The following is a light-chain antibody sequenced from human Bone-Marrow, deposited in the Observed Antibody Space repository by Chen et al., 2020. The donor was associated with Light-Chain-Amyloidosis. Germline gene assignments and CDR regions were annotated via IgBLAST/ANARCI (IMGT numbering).Light chain of an antibody. V-gene: IGLV6-57*01. CDR2: EDD. J-gene: IGLJ3*02. CDR3: QSYQGSSQGV. Sequence: NFMITHAHSVSASPRKTVIISCTRSSGSIATNYVQWYQQRPGSSPTTVIYEDDQRPSGVPDRFSGSIDRSSNSASLTISGLKTEDEADYYCQSYQGSSQGVFGGGTKLTVL. CDR1: SGSIATNY.